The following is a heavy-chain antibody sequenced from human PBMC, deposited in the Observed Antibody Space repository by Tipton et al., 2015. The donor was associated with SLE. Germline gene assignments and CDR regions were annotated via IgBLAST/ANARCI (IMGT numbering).Heavy chain of an antibody. J-gene: IGHJ4*02. Sequence: TLSLTCTVSGASITSYYCSWIRQPPGKGLEWIGYIYYSGSVNYNPSLKSRVTMSVDTSKNQLSLKLNAVTTADTAVYYCARQRMGAFDFWGPGTLVTVSS. CDR1: GASITSYY. V-gene: IGHV4-59*01. CDR3: ARQRMGAFDF. D-gene: IGHD3-16*01. CDR2: IYYSGSV.